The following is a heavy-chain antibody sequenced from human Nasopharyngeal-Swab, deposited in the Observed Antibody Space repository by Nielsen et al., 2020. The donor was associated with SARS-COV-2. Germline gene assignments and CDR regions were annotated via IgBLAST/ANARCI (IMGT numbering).Heavy chain of an antibody. V-gene: IGHV3-30*18. D-gene: IGHD1-26*01. CDR3: AKVFDSAWATGAFDI. J-gene: IGHJ3*02. Sequence: GESLKISCAASGFTFSSYSMHWVRQAPGKGLEWVAVISYDGSNKYYADSVKGRFTISRDNSKNTLYLQMNSLRAEDTAVYYCAKVFDSAWATGAFDIWGQGTMVTVSS. CDR2: ISYDGSNK. CDR1: GFTFSSYS.